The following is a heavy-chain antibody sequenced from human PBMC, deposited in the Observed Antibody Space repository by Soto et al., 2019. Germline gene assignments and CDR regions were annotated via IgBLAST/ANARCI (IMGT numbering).Heavy chain of an antibody. CDR1: GGSVSSGGYY. V-gene: IGHV4-31*03. D-gene: IGHD2-15*01. CDR3: ARCSLVVIPVPGFDP. Sequence: SETLSLTCTVSGGSVSSGGYYWIWIRQHPGRVLEWIGYIYYNGNTYYNPSLKSRVTVSVDTSKNQFSLNVRSVTAADTAVYYCARCSLVVIPVPGFDPWGQGTLVTVSS. J-gene: IGHJ5*02. CDR2: IYYNGNT.